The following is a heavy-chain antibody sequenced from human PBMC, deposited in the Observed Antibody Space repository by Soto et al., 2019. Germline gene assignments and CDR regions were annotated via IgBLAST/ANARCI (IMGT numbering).Heavy chain of an antibody. J-gene: IGHJ4*02. CDR1: AFSLSTSGVG. V-gene: IGHV2-5*02. Sequence: QITLKESGPTLVKPTQTLTLTCTFSAFSLSTSGVGVGWIRQPPGKALEWLTFIYWDDDKRYSPSLKSRLTITKDTSKNQVVLTMTTMDPVDTATYYCARLVAAGITYYFDSWGQGNLVTVSS. CDR2: IYWDDDK. CDR3: ARLVAAGITYYFDS. D-gene: IGHD2-21*01.